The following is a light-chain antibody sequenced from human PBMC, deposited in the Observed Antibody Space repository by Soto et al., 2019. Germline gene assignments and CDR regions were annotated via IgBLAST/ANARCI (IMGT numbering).Light chain of an antibody. J-gene: IGLJ1*01. Sequence: QSALTQPRSVSGSPGQSVTISCTGTSNYVSWYQQHPGKAPKLIIFDVSKRPSGVPDRFSGSKSGNTASLTISGLQTEDEAEYFFCSFAGSFTSYVFGTGTKLTVL. CDR3: CSFAGSFTSYV. V-gene: IGLV2-11*01. CDR2: DVS. CDR1: SNY.